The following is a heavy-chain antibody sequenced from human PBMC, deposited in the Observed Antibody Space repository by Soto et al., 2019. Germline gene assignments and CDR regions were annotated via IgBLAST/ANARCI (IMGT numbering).Heavy chain of an antibody. D-gene: IGHD6-13*01. CDR1: GDSVSSNSAA. CDR2: TYYRSKWYN. J-gene: IGHJ6*02. CDR3: ARDKGMAAAGTNYYYYGMDV. Sequence: TLSLTCAISGDSVSSNSAAWNWIRQSPSRGLEWLGRTYYRSKWYNDYAVSVKSRITINPDTSKNQVSLQLNSVTPEDTAVYYCARDKGMAAAGTNYYYYGMDVWGQGTTVTVSS. V-gene: IGHV6-1*01.